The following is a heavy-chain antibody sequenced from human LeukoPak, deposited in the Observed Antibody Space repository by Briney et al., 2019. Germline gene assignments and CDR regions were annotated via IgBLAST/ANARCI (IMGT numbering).Heavy chain of an antibody. CDR2: THYSGFT. D-gene: IGHD6-13*01. Sequence: SQTLSLTCTVSGCSISSGDYYWSWIRQPPGKGLEWIGHTHYSGFTYYSPTLKSRLTISVDTSKNQFSLKLSSVTAADTAVYHCARARAYSSSWYYFDYWGQGTLVTVSS. CDR3: ARARAYSSSWYYFDY. CDR1: GCSISSGDYY. V-gene: IGHV4-30-4*08. J-gene: IGHJ4*02.